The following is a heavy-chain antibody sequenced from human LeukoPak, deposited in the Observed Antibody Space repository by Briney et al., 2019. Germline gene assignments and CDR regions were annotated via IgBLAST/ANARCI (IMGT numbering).Heavy chain of an antibody. Sequence: QPGRSLRLSCAASGFTFSSYGMHWVRQAPGKGLEWVAVISYDGSNKYYADSVKGRFTISRDNSKNTLYLQMNSLRAEDTAVYYCARGPCYGGSGDCYQDAFDIWGQGTMVTVSS. CDR3: ARGPCYGGSGDCYQDAFDI. D-gene: IGHD2-21*02. CDR1: GFTFSSYG. CDR2: ISYDGSNK. J-gene: IGHJ3*02. V-gene: IGHV3-30*19.